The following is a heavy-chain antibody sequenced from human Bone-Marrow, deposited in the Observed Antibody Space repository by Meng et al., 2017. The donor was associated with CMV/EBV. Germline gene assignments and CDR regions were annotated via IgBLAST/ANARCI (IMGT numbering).Heavy chain of an antibody. V-gene: IGHV3-74*01. J-gene: IGHJ4*02. CDR2: VDGDGSAI. D-gene: IGHD1-26*01. CDR1: GFAFSSFW. Sequence: LSCAAAGFAFSSFWMHRGRGLPGKGLVWGARVDGDGSAIAFADSVKERFTLTRDNAKNTLYLQMNSLRAEDTAVYYCARGGVGGTPDYWGQGTLVTVSS. CDR3: ARGGVGGTPDY.